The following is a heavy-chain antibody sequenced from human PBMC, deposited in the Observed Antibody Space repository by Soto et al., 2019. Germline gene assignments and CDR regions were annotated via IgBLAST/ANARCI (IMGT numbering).Heavy chain of an antibody. CDR1: GFTFSSYA. D-gene: IGHD3-3*01. CDR3: ASIALEWLPIDRYYYYGMDV. V-gene: IGHV3-30-3*01. J-gene: IGHJ6*02. Sequence: GGSLRLSCAASGFTFSSYAMHWVRQAPGKGLEWVAVISYDGSNKYYADSVKGRFTISRDNSKNTLYLQMNSLRAEDTAVYYCASIALEWLPIDRYYYYGMDVWGQGTTVTVSS. CDR2: ISYDGSNK.